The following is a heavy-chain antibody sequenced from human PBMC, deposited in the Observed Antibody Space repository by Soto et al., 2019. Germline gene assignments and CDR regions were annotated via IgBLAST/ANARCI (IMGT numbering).Heavy chain of an antibody. V-gene: IGHV4-30-2*01. J-gene: IGHJ4*02. D-gene: IGHD2-15*01. Sequence: QLQLQESGSGLVKPSQTLSLTCAVSGGSISSGGYSWSWIRQPPGKGLEWIGYSYHSGRPYYNPSLKRRVTISVDRSKNQFSLKLRSVTAADTAVYYCARGQVVAAQHWGQGTLVTVSS. CDR1: GGSISSGGYS. CDR3: ARGQVVAAQH. CDR2: SYHSGRP.